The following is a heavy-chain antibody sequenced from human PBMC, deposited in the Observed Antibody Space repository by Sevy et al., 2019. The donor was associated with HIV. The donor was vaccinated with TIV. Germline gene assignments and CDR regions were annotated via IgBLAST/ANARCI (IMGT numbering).Heavy chain of an antibody. D-gene: IGHD1-26*01. CDR3: AGPSGRSFDY. V-gene: IGHV3-11*01. Sequence: GGSLRLSCAASGFTFSDYYMSWIRQAPGKGLEWVSYISSSGSTIYYADSVTGRFTISWDNAKNSLYLQMNSLRAEATAVYYCAGPSGRSFDYWGQGTQVTVSS. CDR1: GFTFSDYY. J-gene: IGHJ4*02. CDR2: ISSSGSTI.